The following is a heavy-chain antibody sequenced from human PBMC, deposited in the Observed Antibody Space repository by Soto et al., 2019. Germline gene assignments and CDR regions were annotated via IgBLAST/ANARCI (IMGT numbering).Heavy chain of an antibody. D-gene: IGHD3-10*01. CDR2: ISKDGSHK. CDR3: ARSRSGAVDGSFDL. Sequence: SGGSRRLSCAASGISFSRYAIHWVRQAPGKGLEWVAVISKDGSHKYYLESVKGRFTISRENSKNILSLQMNSLRAEATAFYCCARSRSGAVDGSFDLWGQGTLVTVSS. V-gene: IGHV3-30*04. J-gene: IGHJ4*02. CDR1: GISFSRYA.